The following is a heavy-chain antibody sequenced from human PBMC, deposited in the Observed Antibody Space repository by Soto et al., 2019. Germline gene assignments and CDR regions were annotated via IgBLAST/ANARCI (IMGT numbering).Heavy chain of an antibody. CDR1: GYTFSNYY. Sequence: QVQLVQPGAEVKEPGASVKISCKASGYTFSNYYMHWVRQAPGQGLEWMGMANPSGGTSTYAQKFQGSVTLAWDTSTSKVYMELSSLRSEDTAMYYCAREEHSFTIVMDVWGQGTTVTVSS. V-gene: IGHV1-46*01. CDR3: AREEHSFTIVMDV. D-gene: IGHD1-26*01. J-gene: IGHJ6*02. CDR2: ANPSGGTS.